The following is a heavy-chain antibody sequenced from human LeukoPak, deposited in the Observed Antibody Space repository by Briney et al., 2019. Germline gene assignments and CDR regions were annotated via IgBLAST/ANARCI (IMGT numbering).Heavy chain of an antibody. Sequence: GGSLRLSCAASGFTFSSYWMSWVRQAPGKGLEWVANIKQDGSEKYYVDSVKGRFTISRDNAKNSLYLQMNSLRAEDTAVYYCASPLGYCSSTSCPEDFDYWGQGTLVTVSS. CDR2: IKQDGSEK. D-gene: IGHD2-2*01. J-gene: IGHJ4*02. V-gene: IGHV3-7*01. CDR3: ASPLGYCSSTSCPEDFDY. CDR1: GFTFSSYW.